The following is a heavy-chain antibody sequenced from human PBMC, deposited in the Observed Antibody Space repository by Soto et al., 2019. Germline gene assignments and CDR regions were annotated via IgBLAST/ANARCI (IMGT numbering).Heavy chain of an antibody. CDR3: ARELAAAGYYYYGMDV. CDR2: ISYDGSNK. CDR1: GFTFSSYA. V-gene: IGHV3-30-3*01. J-gene: IGHJ6*02. D-gene: IGHD6-13*01. Sequence: QVQLVESGGGVVQPGRSLRLSCAASGFTFSSYAMHWVRQAPGKGLEWVAVISYDGSNKYYADSVKGRFTISRDNFKXXLYLQMNSLRAEDTAVYYCARELAAAGYYYYGMDVWGQGTTVTVSS.